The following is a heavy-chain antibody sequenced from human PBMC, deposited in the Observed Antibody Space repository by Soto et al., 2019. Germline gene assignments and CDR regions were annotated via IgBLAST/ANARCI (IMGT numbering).Heavy chain of an antibody. CDR1: GFTFSGSA. CDR2: IRSKANSYAT. CDR3: TRLIAYGSGSYYTSEGGY. D-gene: IGHD3-10*01. J-gene: IGHJ4*02. V-gene: IGHV3-73*01. Sequence: PGGSLRLSCAASGFTFSGSAMHWVRQASGKGLEWVGRIRSKANSYATAYAASVKGRFTISRDDSKNTAYLQMNSLKTEDTAVYYCTRLIAYGSGSYYTSEGGYWGQGTLVTVSS.